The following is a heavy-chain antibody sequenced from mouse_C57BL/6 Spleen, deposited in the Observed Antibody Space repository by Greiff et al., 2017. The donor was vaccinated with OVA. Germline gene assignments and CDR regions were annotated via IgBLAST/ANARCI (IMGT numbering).Heavy chain of an antibody. J-gene: IGHJ1*03. CDR2: IDPSDSYT. CDR1: GYTFTSYW. CDR3: ARRRGSSYWYFDV. Sequence: QVQLKESGAELVMPGASVKLSCKASGYTFTSYWMHWVKQRPGQGLEWIGEIDPSDSYTNYNQKFKGKSTLTVDKSSSTAYMQLSSLTSEDSAVYYCARRRGSSYWYFDVWGTGTTVTVSS. V-gene: IGHV1-69*01. D-gene: IGHD1-1*01.